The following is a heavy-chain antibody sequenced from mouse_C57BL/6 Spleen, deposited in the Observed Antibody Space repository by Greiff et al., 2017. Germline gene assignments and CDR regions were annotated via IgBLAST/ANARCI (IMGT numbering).Heavy chain of an antibody. Sequence: QVQLQQPGAELVKPGASVKVSCKASGYTFTSYWMHWVKQRPGQGLEWIGRIHPSDSDTTYKQKFKGKATLTVDKSSSTAYMQLSSLTSEDSEVYDCSIESDDGYGRDYYAMDYWGQGTSVTVSS. CDR3: SIESDDGYGRDYYAMDY. CDR2: IHPSDSDT. V-gene: IGHV1-74*01. J-gene: IGHJ4*01. D-gene: IGHD2-3*01. CDR1: GYTFTSYW.